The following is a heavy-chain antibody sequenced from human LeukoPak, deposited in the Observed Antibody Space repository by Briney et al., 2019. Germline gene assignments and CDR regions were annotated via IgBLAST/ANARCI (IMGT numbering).Heavy chain of an antibody. V-gene: IGHV3-30*18. D-gene: IGHD1-26*01. CDR2: TSYDGESK. CDR1: GFTFRSYG. J-gene: IGHJ4*02. CDR3: AKDRDGSYFDY. Sequence: GGSLRLSCAASGFTFRSYGMHWVRQAPGKGLEWVAVTSYDGESKYYGDSVKGRFTISRDNSKSTLYLQMNSLRADDTAVYYCAKDRDGSYFDYWGQGTLVTVSS.